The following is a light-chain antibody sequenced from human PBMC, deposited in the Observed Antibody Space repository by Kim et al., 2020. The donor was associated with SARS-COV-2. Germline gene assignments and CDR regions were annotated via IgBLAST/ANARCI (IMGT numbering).Light chain of an antibody. CDR3: LLSYSGARVV. Sequence: GGTVTRACGSSTGAVTRGHYPYWVQKKPGQAPRALIYAARNEHAWTPARFSGSLVGGKAALTLSGAQAEEEAEYYCLLSYSGARVVFGGGTQLTVL. CDR1: TGAVTRGHY. J-gene: IGLJ2*01. CDR2: AAR. V-gene: IGLV7-46*01.